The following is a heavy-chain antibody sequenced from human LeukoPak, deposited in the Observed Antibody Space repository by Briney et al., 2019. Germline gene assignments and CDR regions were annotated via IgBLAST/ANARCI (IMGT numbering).Heavy chain of an antibody. CDR2: INHSGTT. J-gene: IGHJ6*03. CDR1: VGSFSGYY. D-gene: IGHD3-16*01. CDR3: ARVQTLGGLYYYYSMDV. V-gene: IGHV4-34*01. Sequence: SETLSLTCAAYVGSFSGYYWSWIRQSPGKGLEWIGEINHSGTTSYNPSLESRITISADAFKNQFSLRLTSVTAADTAVYYCARVQTLGGLYYYYSMDVWAKGTTVTVSS.